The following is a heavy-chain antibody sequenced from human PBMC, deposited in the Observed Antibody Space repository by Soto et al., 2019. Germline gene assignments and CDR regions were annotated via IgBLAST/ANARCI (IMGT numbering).Heavy chain of an antibody. D-gene: IGHD6-19*01. Sequence: SETLSLTCAVSGGSISSGCYSWSWIRQPPGKGLEWIGYIYHSGSTNYNPSLKSRVTISVDKSKNQFSLKLSSVTAADTAVYYCARADRYSSGWYGAYYGMDVWGQGTTVTVSS. CDR1: GGSISSGCYS. V-gene: IGHV4-30-2*01. CDR3: ARADRYSSGWYGAYYGMDV. J-gene: IGHJ6*02. CDR2: IYHSGST.